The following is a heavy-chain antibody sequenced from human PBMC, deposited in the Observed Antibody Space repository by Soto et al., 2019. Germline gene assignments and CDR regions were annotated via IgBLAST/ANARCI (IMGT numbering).Heavy chain of an antibody. Sequence: QVQLQQWGAGLLKLSETLSLTCAVYGASLSGYSWTWIRQPPGKGLEWIGEINHSETTNYNPSLKSRVTISVDTSKNTFSLKLSSVIAADTAVYYCARGIGIGIQVNFDYWGQGTLVTVSS. D-gene: IGHD1-20*01. V-gene: IGHV4-34*01. CDR1: GASLSGYS. CDR2: INHSETT. CDR3: ARGIGIGIQVNFDY. J-gene: IGHJ4*02.